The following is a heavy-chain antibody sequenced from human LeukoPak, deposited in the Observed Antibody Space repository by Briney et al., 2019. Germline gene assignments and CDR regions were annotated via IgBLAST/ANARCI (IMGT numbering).Heavy chain of an antibody. Sequence: SQTLSLTCTVSGGSISSGDYYWGWIRQPPGKGLEWIGYIYYSGSTYYNPSLKSRVTISVDTSKNQFSLKLSSVTAADTAVYYCARDDYNNYYYGMDVWGQGTTVTVSS. J-gene: IGHJ6*02. CDR3: ARDDYNNYYYGMDV. CDR2: IYYSGST. D-gene: IGHD4-11*01. CDR1: GGSISSGDYY. V-gene: IGHV4-30-4*01.